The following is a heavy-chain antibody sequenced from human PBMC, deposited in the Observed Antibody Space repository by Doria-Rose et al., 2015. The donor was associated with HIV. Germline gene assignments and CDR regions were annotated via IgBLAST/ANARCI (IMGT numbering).Heavy chain of an antibody. Sequence: QVQLQQWGPGLVKPSGTLSLTCSVSGYSITNGYYWGWIRQPPGKGLEWIGSIFHSGNTYYNPSLRSRSTLSIDTSTNQFFLSLNSRTATDTAIYYCARECDFWSASFNWYFGLWGRGTLVAVSS. J-gene: IGHJ2*01. V-gene: IGHV4-38-2*02. CDR2: IFHSGNT. CDR3: ARECDFWSASFNWYFGL. D-gene: IGHD3-3*01. CDR1: GYSITNGYY.